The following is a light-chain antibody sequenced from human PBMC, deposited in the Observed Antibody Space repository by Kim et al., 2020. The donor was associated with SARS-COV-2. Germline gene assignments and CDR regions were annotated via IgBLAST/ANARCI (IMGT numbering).Light chain of an antibody. CDR2: SAS. CDR1: QSVSSN. V-gene: IGKV3-15*01. CDR3: QQYNNWPYT. Sequence: EIVMTQSPATLSVSPGERATLSCRASQSVSSNLAWYQQKPGQAPRLLIYSASTRATGIPARFSVSGSGTEFTLTITSLQSEDFAVYYCQQYNNWPYTFGQGTKLEI. J-gene: IGKJ2*01.